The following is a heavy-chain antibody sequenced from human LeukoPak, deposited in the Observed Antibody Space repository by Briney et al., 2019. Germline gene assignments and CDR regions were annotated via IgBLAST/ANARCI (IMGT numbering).Heavy chain of an antibody. D-gene: IGHD3-22*01. V-gene: IGHV4-39*07. J-gene: IGHJ4*02. CDR2: IYYSGST. Sequence: SETLSLTCTVSGGSISSSSYYWGWIRRPPGKGLEWIGSIYYSGSTYYNPSLKSRVTISVDTSKNQFSLKLSSVTAADTAVYYCARRDSSGSIVFDYWGQGTLVTVSS. CDR1: GGSISSSSYY. CDR3: ARRDSSGSIVFDY.